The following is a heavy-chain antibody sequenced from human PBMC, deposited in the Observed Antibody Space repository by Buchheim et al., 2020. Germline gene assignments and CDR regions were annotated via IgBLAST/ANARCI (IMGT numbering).Heavy chain of an antibody. V-gene: IGHV4-4*02. CDR2: IYHSGGT. D-gene: IGHD1-26*01. J-gene: IGHJ4*02. Sequence: QVHLQESGPGLVKPSGTLSLTCVVSGGPIGTNNWWHWVRQSPGKGLEWIGEIYHSGGTNYNPSLKSRVTMSVDKSTNRFSLDLASVTTADTAVYYCARERMAGTYQGFDHWGQGTL. CDR1: GGPIGTNNW. CDR3: ARERMAGTYQGFDH.